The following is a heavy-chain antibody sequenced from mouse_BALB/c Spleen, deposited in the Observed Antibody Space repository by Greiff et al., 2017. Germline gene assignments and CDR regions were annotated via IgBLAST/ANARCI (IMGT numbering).Heavy chain of an antibody. CDR2: ISSGGST. V-gene: IGHV5-6-5*01. Sequence: EVQGVESGGGLVKPGGSLKLSCAASGFTFSSYAMSWVRQTPEKRLEWVASISSGGSTYYPDSVKGRFTISRDNARNILYLQMSSLRSEDTAMYCCARAPTATPYYFDYWGQGTTLTVSS. D-gene: IGHD1-2*01. CDR1: GFTFSSYA. CDR3: ARAPTATPYYFDY. J-gene: IGHJ2*01.